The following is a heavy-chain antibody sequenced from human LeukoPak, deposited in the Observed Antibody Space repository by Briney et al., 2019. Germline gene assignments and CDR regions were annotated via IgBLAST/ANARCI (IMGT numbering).Heavy chain of an antibody. J-gene: IGHJ4*02. CDR2: IIPIFGTA. D-gene: IGHD6-19*01. V-gene: IGHV1-69*01. Sequence: GSSVKVSCKASGGTFSSYAISWVRQAPGQGLEWMGGIIPIFGTANYAQKFQGRVTITADESTSTAYMELSSLRSEDTAVYYCTVAGTYQPQIEYREAGDYFDYWGQGTLVTVSS. CDR3: TVAGTYQPQIEYREAGDYFDY. CDR1: GGTFSSYA.